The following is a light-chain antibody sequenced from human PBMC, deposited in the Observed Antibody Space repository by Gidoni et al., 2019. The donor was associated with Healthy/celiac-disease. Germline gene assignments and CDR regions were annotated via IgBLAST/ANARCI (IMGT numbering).Light chain of an antibody. V-gene: IGKV4-1*01. CDR2: WAS. CDR3: QQYYSTPYT. CDR1: QSVLYRSNNKKY. Sequence: DIVMTQSPDSLAGSLGERATINCKASQSVLYRSNNKKYLAWYQQKPGQPPKLLICWASTRESGVPARFSGSGSGTDFTLTISSLQAEDVAVYYCQQYYSTPYTFGQGTKLEIQ. J-gene: IGKJ2*01.